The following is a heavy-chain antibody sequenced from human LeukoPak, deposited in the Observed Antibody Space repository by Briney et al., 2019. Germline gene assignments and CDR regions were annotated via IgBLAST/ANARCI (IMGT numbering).Heavy chain of an antibody. V-gene: IGHV4-31*03. CDR3: AREAASGWYSGYGGGNWFDP. CDR2: IYYSGST. D-gene: IGHD5-12*01. J-gene: IGHJ5*02. CDR1: GGSISSGGYY. Sequence: MPSETLSLTCTVSGGSISSGGYYWSWIRQHPGKGLEWIGYIYYSGSTYYNPSLKSRVTISVDTSKNQFSLKLSSVTAADTAVYYCAREAASGWYSGYGGGNWFDPWGQGTLVTVSS.